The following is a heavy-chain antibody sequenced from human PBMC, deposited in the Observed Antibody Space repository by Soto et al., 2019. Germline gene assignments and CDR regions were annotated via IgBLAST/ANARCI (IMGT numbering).Heavy chain of an antibody. D-gene: IGHD3-10*01. J-gene: IGHJ5*02. CDR2: INHSGRT. CDR3: ARFDGYYYGSGSYWSFDP. Sequence: QVQLQQWGAGLLKPSETLSLTCAVYGGSFSGYYWSWIRQPPGKGLEWIGEINHSGRTNYNPSLKSRVTISEATSKNQCSLELSSVTAADTAVYYCARFDGYYYGSGSYWSFDPWGQGTLVTVSS. V-gene: IGHV4-34*01. CDR1: GGSFSGYY.